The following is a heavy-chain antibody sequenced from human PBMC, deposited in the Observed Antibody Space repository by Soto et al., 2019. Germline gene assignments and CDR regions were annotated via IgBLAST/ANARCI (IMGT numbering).Heavy chain of an antibody. CDR1: GGSISSHY. V-gene: IGHV4-59*11. CDR2: IYYRGST. Sequence: PSETLSLTCTVSGGSISSHYWSWVRQAPGKGLECIGHIYYRGSTNYNPSPRSRSTISVDTSKNQFSLKLNSVTTADAAVYYCARDGREASGMDVWGQGTKVTVSS. D-gene: IGHD1-26*01. J-gene: IGHJ6*02. CDR3: ARDGREASGMDV.